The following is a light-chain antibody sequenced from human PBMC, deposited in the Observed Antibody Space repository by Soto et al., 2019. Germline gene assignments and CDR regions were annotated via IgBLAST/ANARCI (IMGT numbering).Light chain of an antibody. V-gene: IGLV1-40*01. CDR2: GND. Sequence: VVTQPPSVSGAPGQRVPISCTGSSSNIGAGYEVHWYQHLPGTAPKLLIYGNDNRPSGVPDRFSGSKSGTSASLAITGLQADDEADYYCCSYAGRYTWVFGGGTKLTVL. J-gene: IGLJ3*02. CDR3: CSYAGRYTWV. CDR1: SSNIGAGYE.